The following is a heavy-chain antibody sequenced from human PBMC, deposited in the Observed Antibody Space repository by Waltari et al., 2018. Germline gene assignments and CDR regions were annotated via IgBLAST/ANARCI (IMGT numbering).Heavy chain of an antibody. J-gene: IGHJ5*02. CDR3: APVIWLDEGVPNWFDP. CDR1: GGSIRSGGYY. V-gene: IGHV4-31*03. CDR2: IYSSGST. Sequence: QVQLQESGPGLVKPSQTLSLTCTVSGGSIRSGGYYWNWIRQHPGKGLEWIGYIYSSGSTYYNPSLKSRVSMSVDTSKTQFSLKLRSVSAADTAVYYCAPVIWLDEGVPNWFDPWGQGTLVTVSS. D-gene: IGHD5-18*01.